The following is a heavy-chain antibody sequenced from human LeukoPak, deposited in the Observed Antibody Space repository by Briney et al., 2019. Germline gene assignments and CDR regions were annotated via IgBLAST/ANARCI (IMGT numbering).Heavy chain of an antibody. CDR3: SRETTSGY. D-gene: IGHD1-1*01. J-gene: IGHJ4*02. V-gene: IGHV3-48*04. Sequence: PGGSLRLSCAASGFSFSGYSMNWVRQPPGQGPEWISYISRGSHTIYYADSVRGRLTISRDDAKNSLYLQMNSLRAEDTGIYYCSRETTSGYWGQGTLVTVSS. CDR2: ISRGSHTI. CDR1: GFSFSGYS.